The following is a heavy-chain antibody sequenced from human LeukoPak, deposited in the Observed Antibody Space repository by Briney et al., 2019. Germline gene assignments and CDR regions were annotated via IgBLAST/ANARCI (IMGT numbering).Heavy chain of an antibody. J-gene: IGHJ4*02. D-gene: IGHD4-17*01. CDR1: GFTFSSYS. CDR3: ARVHGDYLDY. Sequence: GGSLRLSCAASGFTFSSYSMNWVRQAPGKGLEWVSYISSSSSTIYYADSVKGRFTISRDNAKNSLYLQMNSLRAEDTAVYYCARVHGDYLDYWGQGTLVTVSS. CDR2: ISSSSSTI. V-gene: IGHV3-48*04.